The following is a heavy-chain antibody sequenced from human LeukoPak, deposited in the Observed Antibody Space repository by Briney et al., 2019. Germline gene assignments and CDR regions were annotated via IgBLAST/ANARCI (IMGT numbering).Heavy chain of an antibody. J-gene: IGHJ6*02. D-gene: IGHD3-10*01. CDR1: GFTASTKY. CDR3: ATGPDYGSGNYGGMDV. Sequence: PGGSLRLSCAASGFTASTKYMSWVRQAPGKGLEWVSVIYSGGSPCYADSVKGRFTISRDTSKNTLFPQMNSLRAEDTAVYYCATGPDYGSGNYGGMDVWGQGTTVTV. CDR2: IYSGGSP. V-gene: IGHV3-66*01.